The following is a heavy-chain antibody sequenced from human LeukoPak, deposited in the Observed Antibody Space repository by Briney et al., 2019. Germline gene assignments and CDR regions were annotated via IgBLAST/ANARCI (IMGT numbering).Heavy chain of an antibody. J-gene: IGHJ4*02. V-gene: IGHV3-30*03. Sequence: GRSLRLSCAASGFTFSRFGIHWVRQAPGKGLEWVAVISDDGSRRFYVDSVKGRFTISRDNSKDTLYLQMYSLRAEDTAVYYCAREDVGCDFDSWGQGTLVTVSS. CDR2: ISDDGSRR. CDR1: GFTFSRFG. CDR3: AREDVGCDFDS. D-gene: IGHD6-19*01.